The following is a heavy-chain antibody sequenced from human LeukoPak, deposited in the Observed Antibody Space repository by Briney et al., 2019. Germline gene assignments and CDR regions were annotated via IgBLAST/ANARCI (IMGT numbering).Heavy chain of an antibody. CDR3: ARSGYSSSWYLDY. CDR1: GYTFTGYY. Sequence: ASVKVSCKASGYTFTGYYIHWVRQAPGQGLEWMGWINPNNGGTNYAQKFQGWVTMTRDTSISTAYMELSRLTSDDTAVYSCARSGYSSSWYLDYWGQGTLVTVSS. D-gene: IGHD6-13*01. J-gene: IGHJ4*02. V-gene: IGHV1-2*04. CDR2: INPNNGGT.